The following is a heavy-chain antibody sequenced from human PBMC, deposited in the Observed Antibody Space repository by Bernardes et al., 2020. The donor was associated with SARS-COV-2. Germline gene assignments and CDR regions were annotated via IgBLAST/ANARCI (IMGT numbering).Heavy chain of an antibody. D-gene: IGHD6-19*01. CDR3: ARDGGSYSSGWYDY. CDR2: ISSSSTTL. J-gene: IGHJ4*02. CDR1: GFTFSNYN. Sequence: GWSLRLSCAASGFTFSNYNMNWVRQAPGEGLEWVSYISSSSTTLYYADSVKGRFTISRDNAKNSLYLQMNSLRDEDTAVYYCARDGGSYSSGWYDYWGQGTLVTVSS. V-gene: IGHV3-48*02.